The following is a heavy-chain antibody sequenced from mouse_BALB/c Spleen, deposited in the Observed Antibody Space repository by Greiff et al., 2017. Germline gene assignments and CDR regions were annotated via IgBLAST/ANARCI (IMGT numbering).Heavy chain of an antibody. Sequence: VQRVESGPGLVAPSQSLSITCTVSGFSLTGYGVNWVRQPPGKGLEWLGMIWGDGSTDYNSALKSRLGISKDNSKTQVFLKMNSLQTDDTARYYCARDQSRYCFDVWGAGTTVTVSS. CDR3: ARDQSRYCFDV. J-gene: IGHJ1*01. D-gene: IGHD2-14*01. CDR2: IWGDGST. V-gene: IGHV2-6-7*01. CDR1: GFSLTGYG.